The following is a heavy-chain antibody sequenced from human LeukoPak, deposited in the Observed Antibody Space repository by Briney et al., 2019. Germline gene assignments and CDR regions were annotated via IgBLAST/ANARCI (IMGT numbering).Heavy chain of an antibody. D-gene: IGHD2-2*01. CDR3: ARAADCSSTSCLNEYFQH. Sequence: ASVKVSCKASTYIFTGYYMHWVRQAPGQGLEWMGWINPDSGVTNYAQNFQGRVTMTRDTSISTAYMELSRLRSEDTAVYYCARAADCSSTSCLNEYFQHWGQGTLVTVSS. CDR1: TYIFTGYY. V-gene: IGHV1-2*02. J-gene: IGHJ1*01. CDR2: INPDSGVT.